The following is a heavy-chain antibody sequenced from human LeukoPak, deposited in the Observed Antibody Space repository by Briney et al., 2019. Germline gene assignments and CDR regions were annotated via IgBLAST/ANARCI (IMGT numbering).Heavy chain of an antibody. V-gene: IGHV4-39*07. Sequence: SETLSLTCTVSGGSISSSSYYWGWIRQPPGKGLEWIGSIYYSGSTYYNPSLKSRVTISVDTSKNQFSLKLSSVTAADTAVYYCARSELDSSGYLDYWGQGTLVTVSS. D-gene: IGHD3-22*01. CDR2: IYYSGST. CDR3: ARSELDSSGYLDY. CDR1: GGSISSSSYY. J-gene: IGHJ4*02.